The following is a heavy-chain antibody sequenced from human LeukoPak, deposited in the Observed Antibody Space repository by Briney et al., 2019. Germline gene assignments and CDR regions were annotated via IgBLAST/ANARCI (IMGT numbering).Heavy chain of an antibody. CDR1: GFIFSSYA. V-gene: IGHV3-23*01. Sequence: PGGSLRLSCAASGFIFSSYATSWVRQAPGKGLEWVSVIGGSGTSTYYADSVKGRFTISRDNPKNMLYLQMNSLRVEDTAIYYCAKVSVVAGRNAFDIWGQGTMVTVSS. J-gene: IGHJ3*02. D-gene: IGHD3-22*01. CDR3: AKVSVVAGRNAFDI. CDR2: IGGSGTST.